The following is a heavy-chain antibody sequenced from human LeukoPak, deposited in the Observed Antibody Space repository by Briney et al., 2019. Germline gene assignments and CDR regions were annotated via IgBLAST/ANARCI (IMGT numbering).Heavy chain of an antibody. J-gene: IGHJ4*02. Sequence: SGGSLRLSCAASGFTFSSYGMHWVRQAPGKGLEWVAVISYDGSSKYYADSVKGRFTISRDNSKNTLYLQMNSLRAEDTAVYYCATWPYYYDSSGYHGGRGPLVTVS. CDR1: GFTFSSYG. D-gene: IGHD3-22*01. CDR3: ATWPYYYDSSGYH. V-gene: IGHV3-30*03. CDR2: ISYDGSSK.